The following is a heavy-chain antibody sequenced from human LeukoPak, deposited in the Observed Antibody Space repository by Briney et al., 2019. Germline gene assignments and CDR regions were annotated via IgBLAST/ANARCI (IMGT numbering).Heavy chain of an antibody. V-gene: IGHV4/OR15-8*03. Sequence: SETLSLTCVVSGGSISSSNWWSWVRQPPGKGLEWIGEIYHSGSTSYNPSLKSRVTISVDTSKNQFSLKLTSVTAADTAVYYCEIEDGIAVAGTYYFDYWGQGTLVTVSS. CDR1: GGSISSSNW. CDR2: IYHSGST. J-gene: IGHJ4*02. D-gene: IGHD6-19*01. CDR3: EIEDGIAVAGTYYFDY.